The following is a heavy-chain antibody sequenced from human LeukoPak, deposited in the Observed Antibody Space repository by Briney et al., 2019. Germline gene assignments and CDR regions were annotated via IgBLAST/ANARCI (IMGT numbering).Heavy chain of an antibody. J-gene: IGHJ6*02. Sequence: PGMSLRLSCAASGFTFSSHWMHWVRQAPGKGLVWVSRINSDGSSTNYADSVKGRFTISRDNAKNTLYLQMNSLRAEDTAVYYCARGPRFLAVWGQGTTVTVSS. CDR2: INSDGSST. V-gene: IGHV3-74*01. D-gene: IGHD3-3*01. CDR1: GFTFSSHW. CDR3: ARGPRFLAV.